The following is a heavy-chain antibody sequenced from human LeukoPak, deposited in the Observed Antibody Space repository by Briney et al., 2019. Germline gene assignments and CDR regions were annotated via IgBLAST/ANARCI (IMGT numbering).Heavy chain of an antibody. CDR2: ISYDGSNK. Sequence: PGRSLRLSCAASGFTFSSYAMHWVRQAPGKGLEWVAVISYDGSNKYYADSVKGRFTISRDNSKNTLYLQMNSPRAEDTAVYYCARGPGAMVRGVIIGDFDYWGQGTLVTVSS. V-gene: IGHV3-30-3*01. CDR3: ARGPGAMVRGVIIGDFDY. CDR1: GFTFSSYA. J-gene: IGHJ4*02. D-gene: IGHD3-10*01.